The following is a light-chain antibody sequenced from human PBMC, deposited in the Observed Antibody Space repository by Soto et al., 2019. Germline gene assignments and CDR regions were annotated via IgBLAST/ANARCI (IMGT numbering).Light chain of an antibody. CDR3: QQYSRSQRT. Sequence: EIVMTQSPDTLSVSPGERAPLSCRPSQSVSSSYLAWYQQKPGQAPRLLIYGASRRATGIPDRISGSGSGTDFTLTITRLEPADSAVYYCQQYSRSQRTFGQGTKVDIK. V-gene: IGKV3-20*01. J-gene: IGKJ1*01. CDR1: QSVSSSY. CDR2: GAS.